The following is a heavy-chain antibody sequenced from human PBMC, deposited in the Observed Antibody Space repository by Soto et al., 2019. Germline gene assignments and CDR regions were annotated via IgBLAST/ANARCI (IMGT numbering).Heavy chain of an antibody. CDR1: GFTFSSYA. CDR2: ISGSGGST. Sequence: GGSLRLSCAASGFTFSSYAMSWVRQAPGKGLEWVSAISGSGGSTYYADSVKGRFTISRDNSKNTLYLQMNSLRAEDTAVYYCAKDFDPYLGELSPYFDYWGQGTLFTVSS. D-gene: IGHD3-16*02. J-gene: IGHJ4*02. V-gene: IGHV3-23*01. CDR3: AKDFDPYLGELSPYFDY.